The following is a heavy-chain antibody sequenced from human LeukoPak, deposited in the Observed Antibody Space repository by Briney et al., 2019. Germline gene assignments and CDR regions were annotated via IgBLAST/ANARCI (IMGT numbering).Heavy chain of an antibody. CDR2: INPSGGST. D-gene: IGHD6-13*01. J-gene: IGHJ6*02. V-gene: IGHV1-46*01. Sequence: ASVKVSCKASGYTFTSYYIHWVRQAPGQGLEWMGIINPSGGSTSYAQKFQGRVTMTGDTSTSTVYMQLSSLRSEDTAVYYCAREDSSSEDYYYYGIDVWGQGTTVTVSS. CDR1: GYTFTSYY. CDR3: AREDSSSEDYYYYGIDV.